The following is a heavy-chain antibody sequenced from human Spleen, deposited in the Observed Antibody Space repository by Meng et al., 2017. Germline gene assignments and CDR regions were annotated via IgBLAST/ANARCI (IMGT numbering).Heavy chain of an antibody. CDR3: ARGYDSSGYPIDY. Sequence: GESLKISCAASGFTFSSYWMSWVRQAPGRGLEWVGNIKQDGSEKYYVDSVKGRFTISRDNAKNSLSLQMNSLRVEDTAVYYCARGYDSSGYPIDYWGQGTLVTVSS. D-gene: IGHD3-22*01. CDR1: GFTFSSYW. CDR2: IKQDGSEK. V-gene: IGHV3-7*01. J-gene: IGHJ4*02.